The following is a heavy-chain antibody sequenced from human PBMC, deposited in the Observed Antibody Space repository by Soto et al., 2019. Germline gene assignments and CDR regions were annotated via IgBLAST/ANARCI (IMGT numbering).Heavy chain of an antibody. Sequence: GGSLRLSCAASGCTFSSCVMDWVRQAPGKGPEWVSSISSSSSYIYYADSVKGRFTISRDNAKNSLYLQMNSLRAEDTAVYYCARVFNPYYYDSSGYPDYWGQGTLVTVSS. CDR3: ARVFNPYYYDSSGYPDY. V-gene: IGHV3-21*01. D-gene: IGHD3-22*01. CDR1: GCTFSSCV. J-gene: IGHJ4*02. CDR2: ISSSSSYI.